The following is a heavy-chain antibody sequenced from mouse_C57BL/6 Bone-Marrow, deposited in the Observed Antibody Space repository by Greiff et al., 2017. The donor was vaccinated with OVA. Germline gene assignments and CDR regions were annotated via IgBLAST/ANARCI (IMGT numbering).Heavy chain of an antibody. CDR1: GYTFTSYW. Sequence: QVQLQQPGAELVKPGASVKLSCKASGYTFTSYWMQWVKQRPGQGLEWIGEIDPSDSYTNYNQKFKGKATLTVDTSSSTAYMQLSSLTSEDSAVYYCARGITTVVEADWGQGTLVTVSA. J-gene: IGHJ3*01. D-gene: IGHD1-1*01. CDR2: IDPSDSYT. CDR3: ARGITTVVEAD. V-gene: IGHV1-50*01.